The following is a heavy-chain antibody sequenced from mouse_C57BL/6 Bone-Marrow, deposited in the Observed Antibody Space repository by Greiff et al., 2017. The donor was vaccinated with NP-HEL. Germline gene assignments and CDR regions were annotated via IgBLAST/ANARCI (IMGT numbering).Heavy chain of an antibody. CDR1: GYTFTSYG. CDR3: AREDDYCGSGFDY. Sequence: QVQLKESGAELARPGASVKLSCKASGYTFTSYGISWVKQRTGQGLEWIGEIYPRSGNTYYNEKFKGKATLTADKSSSTAYMELRSLTSEDSAVYFCAREDDYCGSGFDYWGQGTTLTVSS. V-gene: IGHV1-81*01. D-gene: IGHD1-1*01. CDR2: IYPRSGNT. J-gene: IGHJ2*01.